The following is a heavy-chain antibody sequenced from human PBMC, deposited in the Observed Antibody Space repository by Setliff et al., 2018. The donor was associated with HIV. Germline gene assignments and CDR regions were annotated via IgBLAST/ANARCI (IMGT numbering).Heavy chain of an antibody. J-gene: IGHJ6*03. Sequence: SETLSLTCTVSGDSVGSASYYWSWIRQPPGKGLEWIGYIYYSGTTKCNPSLKSRVTISVDTSKNQFSLKLSSVTAADTAVYYCASEAWTSYRSSSGYYYYYMDVWGKGTTVTVSS. CDR1: GDSVGSASYY. CDR3: ASEAWTSYRSSSGYYYYYMDV. D-gene: IGHD6-6*01. CDR2: IYYSGTT. V-gene: IGHV4-61*01.